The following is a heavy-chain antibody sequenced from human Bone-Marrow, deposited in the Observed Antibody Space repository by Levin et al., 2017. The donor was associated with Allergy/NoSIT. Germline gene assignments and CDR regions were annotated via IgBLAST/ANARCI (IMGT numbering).Heavy chain of an antibody. D-gene: IGHD2-2*01. CDR3: VGEAWGWGEPAGYFEY. V-gene: IGHV3-48*02. CDR2: ISSTGNTI. Sequence: PSETLSLTCAASGFIFNNAWMSWVRQAPGKGLEWVSYISSTGNTIYYADSVKGRFTISRDNAKNPLPLQMNGLSDEDTAVYYWVGEAWGWGEPAGYFEYWGQGALVTVSS. CDR1: GFIFNNAW. J-gene: IGHJ4*02.